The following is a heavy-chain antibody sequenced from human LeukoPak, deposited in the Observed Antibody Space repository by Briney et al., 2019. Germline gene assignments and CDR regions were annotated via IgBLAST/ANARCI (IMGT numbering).Heavy chain of an antibody. V-gene: IGHV1-2*02. J-gene: IGHJ5*02. D-gene: IGHD4-11*01. CDR1: GYTFTGYY. CDR3: ARERSDFSDYRHNCFDP. CDR2: INPNNGVT. Sequence: ASVKVSCKASGYTFTGYYMHWVRQAPGQGLEWMGWINPNNGVTKYAQKFQGRVTMTRDTSVTTAYMDLSRLRSDDTAVYYCARERSDFSDYRHNCFDPWGQGTLVTVSS.